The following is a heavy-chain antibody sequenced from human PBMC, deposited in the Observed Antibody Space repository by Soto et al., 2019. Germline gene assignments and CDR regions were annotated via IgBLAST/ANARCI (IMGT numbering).Heavy chain of an antibody. J-gene: IGHJ4*02. CDR1: GCSISGYY. D-gene: IGHD2-8*01. V-gene: IGHV4-59*08. CDR3: SRLSNGTPADY. CDR2: MYNTGST. Sequence: SETLSLTCTVSGCSISGYYWSWIRQPPGKGLEWIGYMYNTGSTVYNPSFKSRVTISVDTSKNQFSLKVDSVTATDTAIYYCSRLSNGTPADYWGEGTLVTVSS.